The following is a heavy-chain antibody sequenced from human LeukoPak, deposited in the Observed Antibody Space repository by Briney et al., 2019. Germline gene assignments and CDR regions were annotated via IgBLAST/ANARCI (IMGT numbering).Heavy chain of an antibody. Sequence: ASVKVSCKASGYTFTSYYMHWVRQAPGQGLEWMGIINPSGGSTSYAQKFQGRVTMTRDMSTSTVYMELSSLRSEDTAVYYCARGYYYDSSGYPPDYYYMDVWGKGTTVTISS. CDR2: INPSGGST. V-gene: IGHV1-46*01. CDR3: ARGYYYDSSGYPPDYYYMDV. J-gene: IGHJ6*03. D-gene: IGHD3-22*01. CDR1: GYTFTSYY.